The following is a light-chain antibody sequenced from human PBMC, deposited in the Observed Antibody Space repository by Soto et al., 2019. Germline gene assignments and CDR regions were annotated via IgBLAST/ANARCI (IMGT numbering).Light chain of an antibody. V-gene: IGLV2-14*01. J-gene: IGLJ1*01. CDR2: EVI. CDR3: SSYTSSNTLL. CDR1: SSDIGAYNY. Sequence: QSALTQPASVSESPGQSITISCTGTSSDIGAYNYVAWYQQHPGKAPKLMIYEVINRPSGVSNRFSGSKSGNTASLTISGLQAEDEADYYCSSYTSSNTLLFGPGTKLTVL.